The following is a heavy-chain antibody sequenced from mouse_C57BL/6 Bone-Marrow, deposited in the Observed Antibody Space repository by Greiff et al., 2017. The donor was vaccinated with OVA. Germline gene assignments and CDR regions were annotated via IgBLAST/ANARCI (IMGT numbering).Heavy chain of an antibody. CDR2: ISDGGSYT. D-gene: IGHD4-1*01. J-gene: IGHJ2*01. CDR3: AREKELGHFDY. Sequence: EVKLVESGGGLVKPGGSLKLSCAASGFTFSSYAMSWVRQTPEKRLEWVATISDGGSYTYYPDNVKGRFTISRDNAKNNLYLQMSHLKSEDTAMYYCAREKELGHFDYWGQGTTLTVSS. V-gene: IGHV5-4*01. CDR1: GFTFSSYA.